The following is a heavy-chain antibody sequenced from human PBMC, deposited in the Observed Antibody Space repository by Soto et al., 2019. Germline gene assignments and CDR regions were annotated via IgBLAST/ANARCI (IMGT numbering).Heavy chain of an antibody. CDR3: ARSVEGHFDY. D-gene: IGHD6-19*01. CDR1: GFPFSIYS. Sequence: EVQLVESGGGLVQPGGSLRLSCAASGFPFSIYSMNWVRQAPGKGLEWFSYITSDTNTINYADSVKGRFTISRDNAKNSLYLQMNSLRDEDTAVYFCARSVEGHFDYWGQGTVGTVSS. V-gene: IGHV3-48*02. J-gene: IGHJ4*02. CDR2: ITSDTNTI.